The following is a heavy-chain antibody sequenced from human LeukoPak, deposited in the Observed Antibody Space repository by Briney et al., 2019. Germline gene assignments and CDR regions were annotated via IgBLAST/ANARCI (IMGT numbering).Heavy chain of an antibody. CDR2: VRYDGSNK. D-gene: IGHD2/OR15-2a*01. V-gene: IGHV3-30*02. CDR3: AKVHDTTISHPPGDY. J-gene: IGHJ4*02. Sequence: GGSLRLYCAASGFTFSNYGMHWVRQAPGKGLEWLAIVRYDGSNKYYADSVKGRFTISRDNSKNTLSLQMNSLRAEDTAVYYCAKVHDTTISHPPGDYWGRGTLVTVSS. CDR1: GFTFSNYG.